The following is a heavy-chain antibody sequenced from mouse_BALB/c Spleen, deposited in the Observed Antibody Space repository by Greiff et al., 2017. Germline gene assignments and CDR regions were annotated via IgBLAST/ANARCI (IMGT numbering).Heavy chain of an antibody. V-gene: IGHV1-80*01. CDR1: GYAFSSYW. D-gene: IGHD2-14*01. CDR3: ARNYRYDRSYYAMDY. Sequence: QVQLKQSGAELVRPGSSVKISCKASGYAFSSYWMNWVKQRPGQGLEWIGQIYPGDGDTNYNGKFKGKATLTADKSSSTAYMQLSSLTSEDSAVYFCARNYRYDRSYYAMDYWGQGTSVTVSS. CDR2: IYPGDGDT. J-gene: IGHJ4*01.